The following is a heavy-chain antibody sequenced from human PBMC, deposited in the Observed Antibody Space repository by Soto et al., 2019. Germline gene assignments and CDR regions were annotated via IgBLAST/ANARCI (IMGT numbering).Heavy chain of an antibody. D-gene: IGHD3-16*01. CDR1: GYSFARFG. CDR2: ISATGGGT. V-gene: IGHV3-23*01. J-gene: IGHJ4*02. CDR3: AKDRRAGGNSAFYFDF. Sequence: GASVKVSCKASGYSFARFGISWVRQAPGKGLEWVSLISATGGGTYYADSVKGRFTISRDNSHNTLYLQVHSLTAEDTAVYYCAKDRRAGGNSAFYFDFWGQGAQVTV.